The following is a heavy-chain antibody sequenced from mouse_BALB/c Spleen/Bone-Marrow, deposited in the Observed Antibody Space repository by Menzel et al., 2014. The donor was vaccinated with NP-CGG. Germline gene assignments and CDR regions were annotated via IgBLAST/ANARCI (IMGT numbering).Heavy chain of an antibody. CDR2: ILPGSGST. D-gene: IGHD2-1*01. CDR3: ARNGNYPAWFAY. J-gene: IGHJ3*01. Sequence: VQLQQSGAELMKPGASVKISCKATGYTFSSYWIEWVKQRPGHGLEWIGEILPGSGSTNYNEKFKGKATFTAATSSNPATMQLRSLTSEDSAVYYCARNGNYPAWFAYWGQGTLVTVSA. V-gene: IGHV1-9*01. CDR1: GYTFSSYW.